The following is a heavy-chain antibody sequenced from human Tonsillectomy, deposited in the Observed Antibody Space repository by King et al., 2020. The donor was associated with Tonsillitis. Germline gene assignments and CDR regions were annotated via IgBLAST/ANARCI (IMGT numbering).Heavy chain of an antibody. D-gene: IGHD6-25*01. CDR2: ITWNSGNI. Sequence: VQLVESGGGLVQPGRSLRLSCAASGFTFDDYAMHWVRQAPGKGLEWVSGITWNSGNIAYADLVKGRFTISRDNAKNSLYLQMNSLRAEDTALYYCAKGSNSRGGGRFYYGMDVWGQGTTVTVSS. CDR1: GFTFDDYA. V-gene: IGHV3-9*01. J-gene: IGHJ6*02. CDR3: AKGSNSRGGGRFYYGMDV.